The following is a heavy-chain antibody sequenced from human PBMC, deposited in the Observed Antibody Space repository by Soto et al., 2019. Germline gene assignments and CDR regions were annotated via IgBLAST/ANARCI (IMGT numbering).Heavy chain of an antibody. D-gene: IGHD2-8*01. CDR3: ASGGCTNGVCYRYYYYGMDV. CDR2: INHSGST. V-gene: IGHV4-34*01. J-gene: IGHJ6*01. CDR1: GGSFSGYY. Sequence: QVQLQQWGAGLLKPSETLSLTCAVYGGSFSGYYWSWIRQPPGKGLEWIGEINHSGSTNYNPSLKSRVTISVDTSKNQFSLKLSSVTAADTAVYYCASGGCTNGVCYRYYYYGMDVW.